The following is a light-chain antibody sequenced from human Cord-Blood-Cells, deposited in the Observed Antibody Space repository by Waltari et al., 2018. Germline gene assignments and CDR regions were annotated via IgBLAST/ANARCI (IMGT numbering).Light chain of an antibody. Sequence: QSALTQPACVLGSPGQSIPPSCTRTSSDGVCDNCVSRYQQQPGKATKLMIYGVSNRPSGVSKRFSGSKSGNTASLTISGLQAEDEADYYCSSYTSSSTYVFGTGTKVTVL. CDR2: GVS. CDR3: SSYTSSSTYV. CDR1: SSDGVCDNC. J-gene: IGLJ1*01. V-gene: IGLV2-14*01.